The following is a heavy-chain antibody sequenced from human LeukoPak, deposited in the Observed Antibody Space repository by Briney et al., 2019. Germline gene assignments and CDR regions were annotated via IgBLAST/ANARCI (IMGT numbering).Heavy chain of an antibody. D-gene: IGHD3-10*02. CDR3: ARVFVGENFDY. Sequence: GGSLRLSCAASGFTFSSYEMNWVRQAPGKGLEWLSYISYTGSNKYYADSVKGRFTISRDNAKNSLYLQMNSLRVEDTAVYFCARVFVGENFDYWGQGTLVTVSS. CDR2: ISYTGSNK. CDR1: GFTFSSYE. V-gene: IGHV3-48*03. J-gene: IGHJ4*02.